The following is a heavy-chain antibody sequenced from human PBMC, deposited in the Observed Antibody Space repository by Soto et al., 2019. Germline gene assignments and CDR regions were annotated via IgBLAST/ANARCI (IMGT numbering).Heavy chain of an antibody. V-gene: IGHV3-7*01. Sequence: EVQLVESGGGLVQPGGSLRLSCAASGFTFSNYWMNWVRQAAGKGLEWVASIKEDGSERYYVDSVKGRFTISRDNAKNSLYLQMNSLRAEDTAVYYCSRDVGYCSGGICYSVYDYWGQGTLVTVSS. CDR3: SRDVGYCSGGICYSVYDY. D-gene: IGHD2-15*01. J-gene: IGHJ4*02. CDR2: IKEDGSER. CDR1: GFTFSNYW.